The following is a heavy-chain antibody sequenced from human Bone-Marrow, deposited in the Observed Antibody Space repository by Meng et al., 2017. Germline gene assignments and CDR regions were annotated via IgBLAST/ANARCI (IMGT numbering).Heavy chain of an antibody. J-gene: IGHJ3*01. D-gene: IGHD3-10*01. Sequence: GESLKISCAASGFTFSNAWMTWVRQAPGKGLEWVSSISSSSSYIYYADSVKGRFTISRDNAKNSLYLQMNSLRAEDTAVYYCARERLYGSGSYNHWGQGTMVTVSS. CDR3: ARERLYGSGSYNH. CDR2: ISSSSSYI. V-gene: IGHV3-21*01. CDR1: GFTFSNAW.